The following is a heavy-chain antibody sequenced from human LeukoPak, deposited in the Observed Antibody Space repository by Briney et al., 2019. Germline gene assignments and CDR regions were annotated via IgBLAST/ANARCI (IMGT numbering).Heavy chain of an antibody. CDR2: IEADGSGT. CDR3: ATWAFYHNLDV. CDR1: GFTIGPYA. Sequence: GGALRLSCAASGFTIGPYAMYWVRQGPGRGLEWVSVIEADGSGTFYADSVRGRFTTSRDNSKNSLYLQMNSLTSEDTALYYCATWAFYHNLDVWGQGTTVIVTS. J-gene: IGHJ6*02. V-gene: IGHV3-43*02. D-gene: IGHD2/OR15-2a*01.